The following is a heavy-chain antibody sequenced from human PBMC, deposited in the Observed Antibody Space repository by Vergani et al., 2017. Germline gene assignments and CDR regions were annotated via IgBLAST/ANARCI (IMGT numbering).Heavy chain of an antibody. CDR3: AKHYYYYYYMDV. Sequence: QVQLVQSGGGVVQPGGSLRLSCVASGFTFNRYGMQWVRQAPGKGLEWVAYVLFDGSNKYYADSVKGRFTISRDNSKNTLYLQMNSLRAEDTAVYYCAKHYYYYYYMDVWGKGTTVTVSS. J-gene: IGHJ6*03. V-gene: IGHV3-30*02. CDR2: VLFDGSNK. CDR1: GFTFNRYG.